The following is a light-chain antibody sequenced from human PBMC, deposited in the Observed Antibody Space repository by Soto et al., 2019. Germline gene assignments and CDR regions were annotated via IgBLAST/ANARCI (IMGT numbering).Light chain of an antibody. CDR1: QSVSSY. CDR2: DAS. Sequence: EIVLTQSPATLSLSPGERATLSCRASQSVSSYLAWYQQKPGQAPRLLIYDASNRATGIPARFSGSGSGTSFTLTISSLEPKDFAVYYCQQRSNWLLTFGGGTKVET. CDR3: QQRSNWLLT. V-gene: IGKV3-11*01. J-gene: IGKJ4*01.